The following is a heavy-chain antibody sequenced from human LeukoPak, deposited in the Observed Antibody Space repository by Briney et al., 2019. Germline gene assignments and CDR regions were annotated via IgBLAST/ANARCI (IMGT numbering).Heavy chain of an antibody. Sequence: PGGSLRLSCAASGFTFGTYWMTWVRQAPGKGLEWVANIKQDGSEKYYVDSVKGRFTISRDNAKNSLYLQMNSLRAEDTAVYYCARENNLKSWGQGTLVTVSS. CDR2: IKQDGSEK. V-gene: IGHV3-7*01. J-gene: IGHJ5*02. D-gene: IGHD1-14*01. CDR1: GFTFGTYW. CDR3: ARENNLKS.